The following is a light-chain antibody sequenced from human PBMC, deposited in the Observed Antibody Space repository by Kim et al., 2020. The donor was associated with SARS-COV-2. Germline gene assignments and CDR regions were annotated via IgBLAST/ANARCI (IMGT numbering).Light chain of an antibody. CDR3: QQYNSWIT. V-gene: IGKV1-5*03. CDR1: QSISSW. Sequence: DIQMTQSPSTLSASVGDRVTITCRASQSISSWLAWYQQKPGKAPKLLIYKASSLESGVPSRFSGSGSGTEFTLTISSLQPDDFATYYCQQYNSWITFGHGTKVDIK. J-gene: IGKJ3*01. CDR2: KAS.